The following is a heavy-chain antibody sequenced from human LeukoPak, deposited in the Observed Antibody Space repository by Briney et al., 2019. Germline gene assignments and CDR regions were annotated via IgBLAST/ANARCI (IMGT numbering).Heavy chain of an antibody. J-gene: IGHJ6*03. CDR3: ARAGYCSSTSCYWYYYYYMDV. V-gene: IGHV4-61*02. CDR1: GGSISSGSYY. CDR2: IYTSGST. Sequence: PSETLSLTCTVSGGSISSGSYYWSWIRQPAGKGLEWIGRIYTSGSTNYNPSLKSRVTISVDTSKNQFSLKLSSVTAADTAVYYCARAGYCSSTSCYWYYYYYMDVLGKGTTVTVSS. D-gene: IGHD2-2*01.